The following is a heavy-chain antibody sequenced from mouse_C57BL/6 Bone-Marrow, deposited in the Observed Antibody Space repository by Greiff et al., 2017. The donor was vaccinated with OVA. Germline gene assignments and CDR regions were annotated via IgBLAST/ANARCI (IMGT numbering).Heavy chain of an antibody. J-gene: IGHJ4*01. CDR1: GYTFTSYG. CDR3: ARPYYYGMDY. V-gene: IGHV1-81*01. Sequence: VKLQQSGAELARPGASVKLSCKASGYTFTSYGISWVKQRTGQGLEWIGEIYPRSGNTYYNEKFKGKATLTADKSSSTAYMELRSLTSEDSAVYFCARPYYYGMDYWGQGTSVTVSS. CDR2: IYPRSGNT.